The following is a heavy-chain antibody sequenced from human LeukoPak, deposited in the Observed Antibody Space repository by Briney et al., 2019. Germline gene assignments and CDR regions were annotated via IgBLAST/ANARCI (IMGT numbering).Heavy chain of an antibody. CDR1: GFTFSSYW. J-gene: IGHJ5*02. V-gene: IGHV3-7*01. Sequence: PGGSLRLSCAASGFTFSSYWMSWVRQAPGKGLEWVANIKQDGSEKYYVDSVKGRFTISRDNAKNSLYLQMNSLRAEDTAVYYCARSCSSTSCYAVWFDPWGQGTLVTVSS. CDR3: ARSCSSTSCYAVWFDP. CDR2: IKQDGSEK. D-gene: IGHD2-2*01.